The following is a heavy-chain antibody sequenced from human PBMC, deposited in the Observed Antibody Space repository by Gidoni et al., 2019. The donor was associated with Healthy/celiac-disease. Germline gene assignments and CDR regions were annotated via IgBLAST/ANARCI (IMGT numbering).Heavy chain of an antibody. J-gene: IGHJ4*02. CDR3: ARGVPYGSGSASSDY. CDR2: IYYSGST. CDR1: GAPISSCGYY. Sequence: QVQLQESGPGLVKPSQTLSLTCPVPGAPISSCGYYWIWIRQHPGKGLEWIGYIYYSGSTYYNPSLKSRVTISVDTSKNQFSLKLSSVTAADTAVYYCARGVPYGSGSASSDYWGQGTLVTVSS. V-gene: IGHV4-31*03. D-gene: IGHD3-10*01.